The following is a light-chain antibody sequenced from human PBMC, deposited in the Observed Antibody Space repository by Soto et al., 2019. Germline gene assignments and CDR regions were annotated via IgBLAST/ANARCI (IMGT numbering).Light chain of an antibody. Sequence: EIVLTQSPATLSLSPGERATLSCRASQGVSSYLAWYQQKPGQAPRLLIYDASNRATGIPARFSGSGPGTDFTLTISSLEPEDFAVYYCQQRSNWGYTFGQGTKLEIK. CDR3: QQRSNWGYT. J-gene: IGKJ2*01. CDR2: DAS. V-gene: IGKV3D-11*01. CDR1: QGVSSY.